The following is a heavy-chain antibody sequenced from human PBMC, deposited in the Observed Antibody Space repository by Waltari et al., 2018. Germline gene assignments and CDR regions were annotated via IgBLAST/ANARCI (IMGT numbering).Heavy chain of an antibody. CDR1: GYTFTGYY. J-gene: IGHJ4*02. CDR2: IEPKTGCA. Sequence: QVHLVQSGAEVRKPGASVKVSCKGSGYTFTGYYIQWLRQAPGQGLDWMGWIEPKTGCAKLEQKFQGRGTMTRDTSINTVYMELSSVGSDDTAVYYCARDLYDSRVPGDYFDYWGQGTLVTVSS. V-gene: IGHV1-2*02. D-gene: IGHD3-16*01. CDR3: ARDLYDSRVPGDYFDY.